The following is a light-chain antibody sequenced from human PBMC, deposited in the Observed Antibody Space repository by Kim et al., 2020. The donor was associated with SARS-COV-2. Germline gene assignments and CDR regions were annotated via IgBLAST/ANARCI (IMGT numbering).Light chain of an antibody. CDR2: QDA. CDR3: QTWDSSSGV. V-gene: IGLV3-1*01. Sequence: SPGQAASCTGSGDKLGEKYVFCYQKRPGQSPVLVIYQDAKRPSGIPERFSGSISGNTATLTISETQAMDEADYYCQTWDSSSGVFGTGTKVTVL. CDR1: KLGEKY. J-gene: IGLJ1*01.